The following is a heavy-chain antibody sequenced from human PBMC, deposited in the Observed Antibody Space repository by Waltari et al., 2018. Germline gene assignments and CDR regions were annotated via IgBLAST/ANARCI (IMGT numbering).Heavy chain of an antibody. J-gene: IGHJ4*02. CDR3: AKDRNYKWAFDY. V-gene: IGHV3-30*18. D-gene: IGHD1-7*01. CDR1: GFALSSSG. Sequence: QVQLVESGGGVVQPGRSLRLSCAVSGFALSSSGMHWVRQVPGQGLDGGAVILNDGSKYHADSVKGRFTISRDSSKNTLYLQMNSLRAEDTALYYCAKDRNYKWAFDYWGQGVLVTVSS. CDR2: ILNDGSK.